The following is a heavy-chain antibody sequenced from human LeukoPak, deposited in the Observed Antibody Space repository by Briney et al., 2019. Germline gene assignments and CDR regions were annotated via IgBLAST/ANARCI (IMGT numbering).Heavy chain of an antibody. Sequence: PGGSLRLSCAASGFTFSSYEMNWVRQAPGKGLEWVSFISTGGTNKYYADSVRGRFTISRDNAKNSLYLQTNSLRAEDRAVYYCARSRGSVEYWGQGTLVTVSS. D-gene: IGHD3-10*01. V-gene: IGHV3-48*03. CDR1: GFTFSSYE. J-gene: IGHJ4*02. CDR2: ISTGGTNK. CDR3: ARSRGSVEY.